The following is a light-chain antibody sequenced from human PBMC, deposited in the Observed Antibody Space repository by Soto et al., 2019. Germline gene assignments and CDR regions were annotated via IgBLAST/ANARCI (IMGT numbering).Light chain of an antibody. CDR1: QSVSSSY. CDR2: GAS. V-gene: IGKV3-20*01. J-gene: IGKJ1*01. Sequence: EIVLTQSPGTLSLSPGERDTLSFRASQSVSSSYLDWYQQKPGQAPRILIYGASRRATGIPDRLSGSGSGTEFTLTISRLGHEDFGVYNSQQYGSSPTLGQGTKSENK. CDR3: QQYGSSPT.